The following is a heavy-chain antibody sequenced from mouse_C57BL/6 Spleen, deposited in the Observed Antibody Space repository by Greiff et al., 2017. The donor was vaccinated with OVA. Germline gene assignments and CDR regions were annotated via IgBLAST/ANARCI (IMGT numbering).Heavy chain of an antibody. V-gene: IGHV1-42*01. J-gene: IGHJ2*01. CDR2: INPSTGGT. Sequence: VQLQQSGPELVKPGASVKISCKASGYSFTGYYMNWVKQSPEKSLEWIGEINPSTGGTTYNQKFKAKATLTVDKSSSTAYMQLKSLTSEDSAVYYCARYYWDGPYYFDYWGQGTTLTVSS. CDR3: ARYYWDGPYYFDY. CDR1: GYSFTGYY. D-gene: IGHD4-1*01.